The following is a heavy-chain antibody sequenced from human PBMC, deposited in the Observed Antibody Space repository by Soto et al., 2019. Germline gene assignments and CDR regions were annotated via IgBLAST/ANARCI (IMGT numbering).Heavy chain of an antibody. D-gene: IGHD3-3*02. CDR3: AREDSRYGYIFFPYYYYSDGMYV. CDR1: GYSFTSYW. Sequence: KISCKGSGYSFTSYWIGWVRQAPGQGLEWMGGIIPIFGTANYAQKCQGRVTFTADKSTSTAYRGLSSLRLEDTAVYYCAREDSRYGYIFFPYYYYSDGMYVRGQGTTVPVS. CDR2: IIPIFGTA. V-gene: IGHV1-69*06. J-gene: IGHJ6*02.